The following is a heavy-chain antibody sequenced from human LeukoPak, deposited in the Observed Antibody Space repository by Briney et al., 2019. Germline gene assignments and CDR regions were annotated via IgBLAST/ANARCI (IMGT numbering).Heavy chain of an antibody. CDR2: ISSSSSYI. Sequence: GGSLRLSCAASGFNISDYYMSWMRQAPGRGLEWVSSISSSSSYIYYADSVKGRFTISRDNAKNSLYLQMNSLRAEDTAVYYCARDSAGPHTEADYWGQGTLVTVSS. CDR3: ARDSAGPHTEADY. CDR1: GFNISDYY. J-gene: IGHJ4*02. V-gene: IGHV3-11*06. D-gene: IGHD1-1*01.